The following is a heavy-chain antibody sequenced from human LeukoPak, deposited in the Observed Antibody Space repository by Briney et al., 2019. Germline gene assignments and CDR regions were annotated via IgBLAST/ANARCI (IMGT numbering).Heavy chain of an antibody. J-gene: IGHJ4*02. Sequence: SETLSLTCAVYGGSFSGYYWSWIRQPPGKGLEWIGEINHSGSTNYNPSIKGRVTISVDTSKNQFSLKLSSVTAADTAVYYCARGHGYNYYWGLGTLVTVSS. CDR3: ARGHGYNYY. CDR2: INHSGST. D-gene: IGHD5-24*01. V-gene: IGHV4-34*01. CDR1: GGSFSGYY.